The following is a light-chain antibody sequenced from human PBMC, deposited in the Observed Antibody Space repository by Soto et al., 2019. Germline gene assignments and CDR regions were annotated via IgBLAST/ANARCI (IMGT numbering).Light chain of an antibody. Sequence: DVQMTQSPSTLSASVGHRVTITFRSSQSINNLLAWYQQKPGKAPKFLIYDVSTLESGVPSRFSGSGSGTEFTLTISSLQTEDFATYYCQQYDSYPLTFGGGTTV. CDR2: DVS. J-gene: IGKJ4*01. CDR3: QQYDSYPLT. V-gene: IGKV1-5*01. CDR1: QSINNL.